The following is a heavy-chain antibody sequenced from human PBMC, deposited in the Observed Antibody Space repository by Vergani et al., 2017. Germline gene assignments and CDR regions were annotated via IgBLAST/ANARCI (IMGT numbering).Heavy chain of an antibody. Sequence: QVQLVESGGGVVQPGGSLRLSCAASGFTFSSYGMHWVRQAPGKGLEWVAFIRYDGSNKYYADSVKGRFTISRDNSKNTLYLQMNSLRAEDTAVYYCAKIGSGSYDYWGQGTPVTVSS. V-gene: IGHV3-30*02. J-gene: IGHJ4*02. D-gene: IGHD3-10*01. CDR3: AKIGSGSYDY. CDR2: IRYDGSNK. CDR1: GFTFSSYG.